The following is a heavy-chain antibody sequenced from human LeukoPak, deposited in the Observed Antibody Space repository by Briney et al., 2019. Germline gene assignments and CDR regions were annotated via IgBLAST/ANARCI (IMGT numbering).Heavy chain of an antibody. J-gene: IGHJ4*02. CDR2: ITSSGETT. CDR3: ARDRPNYYGANGHYYRRDGDY. CDR1: GFTFSIYA. D-gene: IGHD3-22*01. Sequence: GGSLRLSCAASGFTFSIYAMSWVRQAPGKGLEWVSSITSSGETTYYAGSVKGQFTISRDNSKNAVYLQMNSLRAEDTAVYYCARDRPNYYGANGHYYRRDGDYWGQGTLVTVSS. V-gene: IGHV3-23*01.